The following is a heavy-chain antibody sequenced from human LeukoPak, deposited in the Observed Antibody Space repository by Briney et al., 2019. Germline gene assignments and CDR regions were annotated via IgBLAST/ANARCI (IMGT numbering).Heavy chain of an antibody. D-gene: IGHD2-15*01. CDR1: GGSFSGYY. CDR3: ARDGGMLGFDP. J-gene: IGHJ5*02. V-gene: IGHV4-34*01. CDR2: INQSGST. Sequence: SETLSLTCAVYGGSFSGYYWSWIRQPPGKGLEWIGEINQSGSTNYNPSLKSRVTISVDTSKNQFSLKLSSVTAADTAVYYCARDGGMLGFDPWGQGTLVTVSS.